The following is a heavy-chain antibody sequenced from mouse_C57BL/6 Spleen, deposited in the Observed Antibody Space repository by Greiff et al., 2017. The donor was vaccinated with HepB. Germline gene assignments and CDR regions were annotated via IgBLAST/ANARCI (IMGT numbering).Heavy chain of an antibody. Sequence: QVQLQQPGAELVRPGSSVKLPCKASGYTFTSYWMHWVKQRPIQGLEWIGNIDPSDSETHYNQKFKDKATLTVDKSSSTAYMQLSSLTSEDSAVYYCARGSYDYDDADWYFDVWGTGTTVTVSS. D-gene: IGHD2-4*01. V-gene: IGHV1-52*01. CDR3: ARGSYDYDDADWYFDV. J-gene: IGHJ1*03. CDR2: IDPSDSET. CDR1: GYTFTSYW.